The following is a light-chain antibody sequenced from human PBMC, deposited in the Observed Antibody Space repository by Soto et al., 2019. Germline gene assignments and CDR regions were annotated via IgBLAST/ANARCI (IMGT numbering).Light chain of an antibody. Sequence: QSVLTQPRSVSASPGQSVTISCTGTSSDVGRYDYVSWYQQHPGKAPKLIVYDVTERPSGVPDRFSVSKSGNTASLTISGLQAEDEADYSCCSFAGSYSYVFGTGTKVTVL. CDR1: SSDVGRYDY. J-gene: IGLJ1*01. V-gene: IGLV2-11*01. CDR3: CSFAGSYSYV. CDR2: DVT.